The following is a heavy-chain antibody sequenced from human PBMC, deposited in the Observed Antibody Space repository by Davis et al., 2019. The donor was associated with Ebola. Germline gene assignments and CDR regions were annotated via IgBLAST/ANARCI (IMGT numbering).Heavy chain of an antibody. V-gene: IGHV1-2*04. CDR1: GHTFTGYY. Sequence: ASVKVSCKASGHTFTGYYMHWVRQAPGQGLEWMGWINPNSGGTNYAQKFQGWVTITRDTSISTAYMELSRLRSDDTAVYYCARDLPACSSTSCNYYYYGMDVWGQGTTVTVSS. CDR3: ARDLPACSSTSCNYYYYGMDV. D-gene: IGHD2-2*01. CDR2: INPNSGGT. J-gene: IGHJ6*02.